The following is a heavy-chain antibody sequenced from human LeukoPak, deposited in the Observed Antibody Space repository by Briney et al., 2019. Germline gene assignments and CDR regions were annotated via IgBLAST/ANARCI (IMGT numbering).Heavy chain of an antibody. J-gene: IGHJ4*02. Sequence: PGGSLRLSCAASGFPFISNYISWDRQAPGKGLEWVSLIYSGGSTYYADSVKGRFSISRDNSKNTLFLQMNSLRAEDTAVYYCATDAHWGQGTLVTVSS. V-gene: IGHV3-53*01. CDR1: GFPFISNY. CDR3: ATDAH. CDR2: IYSGGST.